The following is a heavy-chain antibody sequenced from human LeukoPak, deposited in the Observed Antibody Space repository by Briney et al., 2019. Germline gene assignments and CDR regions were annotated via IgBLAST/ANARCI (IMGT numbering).Heavy chain of an antibody. CDR1: GFTFDDYG. J-gene: IGHJ4*02. CDR3: AGGTYYYDSSGGYFDY. Sequence: GGSLRLSCAASGFTFDDYGMSWVRQAPGKGLEWVSAISGSGGSTYYADSVKGRFTISRDNSKNTLYLQMNSLRAEDTAVYYCAGGTYYYDSSGGYFDYWGQGTLVTVSS. V-gene: IGHV3-23*01. D-gene: IGHD3-22*01. CDR2: ISGSGGST.